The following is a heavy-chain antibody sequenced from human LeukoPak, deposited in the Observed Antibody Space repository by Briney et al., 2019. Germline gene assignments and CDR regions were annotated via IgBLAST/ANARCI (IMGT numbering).Heavy chain of an antibody. CDR3: ATLPPYYYDSSGYYADAFDI. CDR1: GFTFSSYA. D-gene: IGHD3-22*01. J-gene: IGHJ3*02. CDR2: ISGSGGST. V-gene: IGHV3-23*01. Sequence: GGSLRLSCAASGFTFSSYAMSWVRQAPGKGLEWVSAISGSGGSTYSADSVKGRFTISRDNSKNTLYLQMNSLRAEDTAVYYCATLPPYYYDSSGYYADAFDIWGQGTMVTVSS.